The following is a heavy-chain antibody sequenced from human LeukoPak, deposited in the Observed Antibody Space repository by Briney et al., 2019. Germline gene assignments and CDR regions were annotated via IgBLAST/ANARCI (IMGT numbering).Heavy chain of an antibody. CDR2: IGQDGSVK. CDR3: GNQCSGGICPEN. J-gene: IGHJ4*02. D-gene: IGHD2-15*01. V-gene: IGHV3-7*01. Sequence: GGSLRLSYAASGFRFTSYWMTWVRQAPGKGLEWVGNIGQDGSVKNYADSVKGRFTISRDNAKNSVFLQMNSLRAEDTAFYYCGNQCSGGICPENWGRGTLVTVPS. CDR1: GFRFTSYW.